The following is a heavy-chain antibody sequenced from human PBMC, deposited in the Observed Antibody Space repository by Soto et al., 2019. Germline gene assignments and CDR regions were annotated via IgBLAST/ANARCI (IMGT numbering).Heavy chain of an antibody. CDR3: ARRDSGGYYRYFDS. J-gene: IGHJ4*02. D-gene: IGHD2-21*02. V-gene: IGHV1-69*06. CDR1: GGTFSTNP. CDR2: TGSGTGPG. Sequence: QVQLVQSGAEVKKPGSSMKVSCKASGGTFSTNPISWVRQAPGQGLEWMGGTGSGTGPGNNAQKFQGRLTITADKSTNTAYMELSSLSSEDTAIYYCARRDSGGYYRYFDSWGQGTLVTVSS.